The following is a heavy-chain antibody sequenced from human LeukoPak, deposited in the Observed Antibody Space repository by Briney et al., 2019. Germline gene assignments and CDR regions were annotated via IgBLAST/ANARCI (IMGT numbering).Heavy chain of an antibody. CDR2: IYHSGST. Sequence: SETLSLTCTVSGGSISSGGYSWSWIRQPPGKGLEWIGYIYHSGSTYYNPSLKSRVTISVDRSKNQFALKLSSVTAADTAVYYCARAPGTTTYYYDSSGYSPYAFDIWGQGTMVTVSS. CDR3: ARAPGTTTYYYDSSGYSPYAFDI. CDR1: GGSISSGGYS. D-gene: IGHD3-22*01. J-gene: IGHJ3*02. V-gene: IGHV4-30-2*01.